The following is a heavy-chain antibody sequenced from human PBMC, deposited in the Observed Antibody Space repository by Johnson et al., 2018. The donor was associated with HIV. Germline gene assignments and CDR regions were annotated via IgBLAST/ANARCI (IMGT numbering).Heavy chain of an antibody. CDR1: GVTFSSYA. V-gene: IGHV3-7*01. D-gene: IGHD3-10*01. J-gene: IGHJ3*01. Sequence: MLLVESGGGVVQPGGSLRISCPASGVTFSSYALPGVRQAPAKGLQGVAHLNQAGREKSYVHSMMGRFTISRDNAKNTLYLQMNSLRAEDTAVYSCARVMVQGDAFDAWGQGTMVTVSS. CDR3: ARVMVQGDAFDA. CDR2: LNQAGREK.